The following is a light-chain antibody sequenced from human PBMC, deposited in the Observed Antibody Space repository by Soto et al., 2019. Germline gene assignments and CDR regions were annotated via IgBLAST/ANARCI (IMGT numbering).Light chain of an antibody. Sequence: EIVLTQSPGTLSFSPGERATLTCRASQSVSSSFLAWFQQKPGQAPRLLIYGASSRATGIPDRFSGSGSGADFTLTISRLEPEDFAVYYCQQYSNSPFTFGRGTKVDIK. CDR3: QQYSNSPFT. CDR2: GAS. V-gene: IGKV3-20*01. J-gene: IGKJ3*01. CDR1: QSVSSSF.